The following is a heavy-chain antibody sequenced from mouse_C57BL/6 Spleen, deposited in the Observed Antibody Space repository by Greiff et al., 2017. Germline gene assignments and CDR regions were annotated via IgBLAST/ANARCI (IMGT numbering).Heavy chain of an antibody. CDR1: GYTFTSYW. J-gene: IGHJ3*01. D-gene: IGHD2-5*01. CDR3: ARSYSNYVRFAY. Sequence: QVQLQQPGAELVRPGSSVKLSCKASGYTFTSYWMDWVKQRPGQGLEWIGNIYPSDSETHYNQKFKDKATLTVDKSSSTAYMQLSSLTSEDSAVYYCARSYSNYVRFAYWGQGTLVTVSA. V-gene: IGHV1-61*01. CDR2: IYPSDSET.